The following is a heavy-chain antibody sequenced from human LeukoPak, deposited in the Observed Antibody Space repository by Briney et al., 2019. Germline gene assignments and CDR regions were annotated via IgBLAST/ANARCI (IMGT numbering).Heavy chain of an antibody. V-gene: IGHV3-30*04. J-gene: IGHJ6*02. Sequence: GGSLRLSCAASELIFSDYAIHWVRQAPGKGLEWVALMTYDGSNKYYADSVKGRFTLSRDISKNTLYLQMNSLRAEDTAVYYCASDVRAAPHYDFFHYGMDVWGPGTTVTVAS. D-gene: IGHD3-22*01. CDR3: ASDVRAAPHYDFFHYGMDV. CDR2: MTYDGSNK. CDR1: ELIFSDYA.